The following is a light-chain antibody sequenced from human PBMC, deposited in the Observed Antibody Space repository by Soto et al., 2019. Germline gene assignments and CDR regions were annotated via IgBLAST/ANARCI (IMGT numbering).Light chain of an antibody. V-gene: IGLV1-44*01. CDR1: SSNIGSNT. CDR3: AAWDDSLNGYV. J-gene: IGLJ1*01. CDR2: ANN. Sequence: QSLLTQPPSASGTPGQRVTISCSGSSSNIGSNTVNWYQQLPGTAPKLLIHANNQRPSGVPDRFSGSKSGTSASLAISWLQSEEADYYCAAWDDSLNGYVFGTGTRSPS.